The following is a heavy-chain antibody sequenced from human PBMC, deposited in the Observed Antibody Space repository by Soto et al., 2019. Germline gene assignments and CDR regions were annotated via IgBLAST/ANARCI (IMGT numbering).Heavy chain of an antibody. J-gene: IGHJ4*02. D-gene: IGHD6-6*01. V-gene: IGHV1-18*01. CDR2: ITTDKGKT. CDR3: AREGQLGY. CDR1: GYTFTSYG. Sequence: ASVKVSCKTSGYTFTSYGISWVRQAPGQGLEWMGWITTDKGKTTYAQKFQGRVFMTTDTSTSTAYMELKSLRYDDTAVYYCAREGQLGYWGQGTPVTVSS.